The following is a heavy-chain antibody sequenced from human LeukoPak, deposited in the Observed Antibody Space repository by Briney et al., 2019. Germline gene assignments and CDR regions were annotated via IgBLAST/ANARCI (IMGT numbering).Heavy chain of an antibody. CDR3: ARDIVVVPAAGRDYYYYYGMDV. J-gene: IGHJ6*02. D-gene: IGHD2-2*01. CDR2: ISSNGSTI. CDR1: GFTFSDYY. V-gene: IGHV3-11*01. Sequence: GGSLRRSCAASGFTFSDYYMSWIRQAPGKGLEWVSYISSNGSTIYYADSVKGRFTISRDNAKNSLYLQMNSLRAEDTAVYYCARDIVVVPAAGRDYYYYYGMDVWGQGTTVTVSS.